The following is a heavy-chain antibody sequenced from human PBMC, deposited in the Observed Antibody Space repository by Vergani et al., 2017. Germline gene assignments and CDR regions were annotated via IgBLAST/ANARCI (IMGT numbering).Heavy chain of an antibody. CDR1: GGSISSGDHC. V-gene: IGHV4-30-4*08. J-gene: IGHJ4*02. CDR3: ARGVLRYFDWLFDY. D-gene: IGHD3-9*01. Sequence: QVQLQESGPGVVKPSQTLSLTCAVSGGSISSGDHCWTWIRQRPGKGLEWIGYIYYSGSTYYNPSLKSRVTISVDTSKNQFSLKLSSVTAADTAVYYCARGVLRYFDWLFDYWGQGTLVTVSS. CDR2: IYYSGST.